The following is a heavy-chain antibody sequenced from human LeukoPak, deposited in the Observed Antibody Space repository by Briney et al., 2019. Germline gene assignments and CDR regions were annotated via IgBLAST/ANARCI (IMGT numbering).Heavy chain of an antibody. Sequence: SETLSLTCTVSGGSISSSSYYWGWIRQHPGKGLEWIGYIYYSGSTYYNPSLKSRVTISVDTSKNQFSLKLSSVTAADTAVYYCARSVRLVVRGVISYYFDYWGQGTLVTVSS. J-gene: IGHJ4*02. V-gene: IGHV4-31*03. D-gene: IGHD3-10*01. CDR3: ARSVRLVVRGVISYYFDY. CDR2: IYYSGST. CDR1: GGSISSSSYY.